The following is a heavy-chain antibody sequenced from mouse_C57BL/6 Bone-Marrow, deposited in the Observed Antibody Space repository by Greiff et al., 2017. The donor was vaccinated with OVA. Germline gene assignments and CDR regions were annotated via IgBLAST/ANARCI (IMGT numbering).Heavy chain of an antibody. J-gene: IGHJ3*01. V-gene: IGHV5-4*01. Sequence: EVMLVESGGGLVKPGGSLKLSCAASGFTFSSYAMSWVRQTPEKRLEWVATISDGGSYTYYPDNVKGRFTISRDNAKNTLYLQMSHLKSEDTAMYYCARDCYGTFAYWGRGTLVTVSA. CDR2: ISDGGSYT. CDR3: ARDCYGTFAY. D-gene: IGHD2-1*01. CDR1: GFTFSSYA.